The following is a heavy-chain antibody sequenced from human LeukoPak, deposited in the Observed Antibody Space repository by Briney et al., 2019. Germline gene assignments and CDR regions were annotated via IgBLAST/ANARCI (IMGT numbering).Heavy chain of an antibody. V-gene: IGHV1-24*01. CDR1: GYTLTELS. J-gene: IGHJ4*02. D-gene: IGHD3-3*01. CDR3: ATVGPTITIFGVVSFDY. CDR2: FDPEDGET. Sequence: GASVKVSCKVSGYTLTELSMHWVRQAPGKGLEWMGGFDPEDGETIYAQKFQGRVTMTEDTSTDTAYMELSSLRSEDTAVYYCATVGPTITIFGVVSFDYWGQGTLATVSS.